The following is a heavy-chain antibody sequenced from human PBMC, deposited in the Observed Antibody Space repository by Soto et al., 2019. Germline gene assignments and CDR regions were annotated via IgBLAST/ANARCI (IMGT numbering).Heavy chain of an antibody. J-gene: IGHJ4*02. CDR2: IYYSGTT. CDR3: ARESYYGSGATVVAY. CDR1: GGSISSYY. Sequence: SETLSLTCTVSGGSISSYYWSWIRQPPGKGLEWIGYIYYSGTTSYNPSLNSRVTMSVGTSKNQFSLKVNSVTAADTAVYYCARESYYGSGATVVAYWGQGTLVTVSS. V-gene: IGHV4-59*01. D-gene: IGHD3-10*01.